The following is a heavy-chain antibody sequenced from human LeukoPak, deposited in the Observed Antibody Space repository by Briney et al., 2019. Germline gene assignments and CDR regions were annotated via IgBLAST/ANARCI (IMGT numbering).Heavy chain of an antibody. CDR3: ARDPATLGLSLDY. D-gene: IGHD3-22*01. J-gene: IGHJ4*02. CDR1: GFTFSSYS. Sequence: GGSLRLSCAASGFTFSSYSMNWVRQAPGKGLEWVSSFSSSSSYIYYADSVKGRFTISRDNAKNSLYLQMNSLRAEDTADCARDPATLGLSLDYWGQGTLVTVSS. V-gene: IGHV3-21*01. CDR2: FSSSSSYI.